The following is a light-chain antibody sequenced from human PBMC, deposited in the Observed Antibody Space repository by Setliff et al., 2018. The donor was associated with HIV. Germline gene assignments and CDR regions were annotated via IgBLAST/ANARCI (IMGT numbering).Light chain of an antibody. V-gene: IGLV2-14*03. Sequence: QSVLTQPASVSGSPGQSITISCTGTSSDIGDTYSVSWYQQHPGNFPKLLIYDATHRLSGVSSRFSASKSGNTASLTISGLQAEDEAGYYCSAHTNSRTLVFGTGTQ. CDR2: DAT. J-gene: IGLJ1*01. CDR3: SAHTNSRTLV. CDR1: SSDIGDTYS.